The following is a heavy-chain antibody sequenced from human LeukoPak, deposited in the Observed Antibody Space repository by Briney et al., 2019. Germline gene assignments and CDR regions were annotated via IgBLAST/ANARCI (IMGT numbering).Heavy chain of an antibody. J-gene: IGHJ6*02. CDR3: ARHAGCSSTSCLWGMDV. D-gene: IGHD2-2*01. Sequence: SETLSLTCAVYGRPFSGYQWSWIRQPPGKGLEWIGEINHSGSTIYNPSLKSRVTISVDTSKNQFSLKLSSVTAADTAVYYCARHAGCSSTSCLWGMDVWGQGTTVTVSS. CDR2: INHSGST. CDR1: GRPFSGYQ. V-gene: IGHV4-34*01.